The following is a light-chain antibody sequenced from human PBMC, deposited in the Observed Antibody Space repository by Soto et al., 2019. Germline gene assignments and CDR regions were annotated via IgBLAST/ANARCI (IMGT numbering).Light chain of an antibody. J-gene: IGKJ5*01. CDR2: GAS. CDR1: QSVSNN. Sequence: EIVLTQSPGTLSLSPGERATLSCRASQSVSNNYLAWYQQKPGQAPRLLIYGASTRATSIPARFSGSGSGTEFTLTISSLQSEDFAVYYCQQYNYWPITFGQGTRLEIK. CDR3: QQYNYWPIT. V-gene: IGKV3D-15*01.